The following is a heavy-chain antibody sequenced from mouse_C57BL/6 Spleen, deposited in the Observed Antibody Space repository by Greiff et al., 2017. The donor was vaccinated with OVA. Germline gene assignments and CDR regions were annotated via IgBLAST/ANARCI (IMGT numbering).Heavy chain of an antibody. CDR2: IYPGSGST. CDR3: ARGGYDYDDGDWYFDV. D-gene: IGHD2-4*01. V-gene: IGHV1-55*01. Sequence: VQLQQPGAELVKPGASVKMSCKASGYTFTSYWITWVKQRPGQGLEWIGDIYPGSGSTNYNEKFKSKATLTVDTSSSPAYMQLSSLTSEDSAVYYCARGGYDYDDGDWYFDVWGTGTTVTVSS. CDR1: GYTFTSYW. J-gene: IGHJ1*03.